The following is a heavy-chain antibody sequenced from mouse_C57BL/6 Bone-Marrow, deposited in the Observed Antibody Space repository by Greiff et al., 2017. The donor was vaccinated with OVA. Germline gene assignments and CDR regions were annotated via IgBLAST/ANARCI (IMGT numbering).Heavy chain of an antibody. J-gene: IGHJ2*01. D-gene: IGHD2-4*01. CDR1: GYTFTSYW. V-gene: IGHV1-50*01. CDR2: IDPSASYT. CDR3: ARGYDYDDY. Sequence: QVQLQQPGAELVKPGASVKLSCKASGYTFTSYWMQWVKQRPGQGLEWIGEIDPSASYTNYNQKFKGKATLTVDTSSSTAYMQLSSLTSEDSAVYYCARGYDYDDYWGQGTTRTVSS.